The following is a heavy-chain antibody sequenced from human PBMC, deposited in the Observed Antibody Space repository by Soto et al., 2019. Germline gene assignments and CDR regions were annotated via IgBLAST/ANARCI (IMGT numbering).Heavy chain of an antibody. D-gene: IGHD6-19*01. CDR2: INPISGGT. V-gene: IGHV1-2*02. J-gene: IGHJ4*02. Sequence: ASVKVSCKASGYTFTGYYIHWVRQAPGQGLEWMGWINPISGGTKYTQKFQGRVTMTRDTSINTAYMELSRLTSDDTAVFYCAKDSGSGWNFDSWGQGTLVTSPQ. CDR3: AKDSGSGWNFDS. CDR1: GYTFTGYY.